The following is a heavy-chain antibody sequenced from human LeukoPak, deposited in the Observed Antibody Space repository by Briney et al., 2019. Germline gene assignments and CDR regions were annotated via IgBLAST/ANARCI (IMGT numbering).Heavy chain of an antibody. CDR1: GGSFSGYY. CDR3: ASNVGLYCSGGSCPSP. J-gene: IGHJ5*02. V-gene: IGHV4-34*01. D-gene: IGHD2-15*01. Sequence: SETLSLTCAVYGGSFSGYYWSWIRQPPGKGLEWIGEINHSGSTNYNPSLKSRVTISVDTSKNQFSLKLSSVTAADTAVYYCASNVGLYCSGGSCPSPWGQGTLVTVSS. CDR2: INHSGST.